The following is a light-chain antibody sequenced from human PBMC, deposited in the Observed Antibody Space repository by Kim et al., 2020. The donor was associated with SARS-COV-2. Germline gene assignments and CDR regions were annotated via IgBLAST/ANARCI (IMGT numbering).Light chain of an antibody. V-gene: IGLV3-25*03. CDR3: QSADSSGTYL. CDR1: ALPKQY. J-gene: IGLJ3*02. CDR2: KDS. Sequence: SYELTQPPSVSVSPGQTARITCSGDALPKQYAYXYQQKPGQAPVLVIYKDSERPSGIPERFSGSSSGTTVTLTISGVQAEDEADYYCQSADSSGTYLFGG.